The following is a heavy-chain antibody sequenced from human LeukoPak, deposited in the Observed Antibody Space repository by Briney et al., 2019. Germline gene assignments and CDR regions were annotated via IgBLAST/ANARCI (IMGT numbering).Heavy chain of an antibody. J-gene: IGHJ6*03. CDR3: ARDGLNYYDSSGYYSSYYYYYMDV. V-gene: IGHV3-48*01. CDR2: ISSSGSTI. CDR1: GFTFNRYG. D-gene: IGHD3-22*01. Sequence: PGGSLRLSCAASGFTFNRYGMSWVRQAPGKGLEWVSYISSSGSTIYYADSVKGRFTISRDNSKNTLYLQMNSLRAEDTAVYYCARDGLNYYDSSGYYSSYYYYYMDVWGKGTTVTVSS.